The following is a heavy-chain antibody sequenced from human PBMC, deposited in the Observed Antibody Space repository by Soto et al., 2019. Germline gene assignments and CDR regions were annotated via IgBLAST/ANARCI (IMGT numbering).Heavy chain of an antibody. V-gene: IGHV4-39*01. D-gene: IGHD3-10*01. J-gene: IGHJ4*02. Sequence: PSETLSLTCTVSGGSISSSSYYWGWIRQPPGKGLEWIGSIYYSGSTYYKPSLKSRVTISLDPSKNQFSLNLRSVTATDTAIYYCATDGSGGYYYFDYWGQGTLVTVSS. CDR1: GGSISSSSYY. CDR2: IYYSGST. CDR3: ATDGSGGYYYFDY.